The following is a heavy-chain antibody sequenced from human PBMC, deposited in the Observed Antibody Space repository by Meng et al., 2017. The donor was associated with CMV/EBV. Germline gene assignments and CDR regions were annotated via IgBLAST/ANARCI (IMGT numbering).Heavy chain of an antibody. CDR3: AREGEEGAVAVGPYYFDY. J-gene: IGHJ4*02. CDR1: GFTFSSYS. CDR2: ISSSSSYI. D-gene: IGHD6-19*01. Sequence: GESLKISCAASGFTFSSYSMNWVRQAPGKGLEWVSSISSSSSYIYYADSVKGRFTISRDNAKNSLYLQMNSLRAEDTAVYYCAREGEEGAVAVGPYYFDYWGQGTRVTVSS. V-gene: IGHV3-21*01.